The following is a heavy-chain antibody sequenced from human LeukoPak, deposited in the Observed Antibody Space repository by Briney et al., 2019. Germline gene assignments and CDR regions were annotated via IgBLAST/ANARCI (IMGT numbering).Heavy chain of an antibody. CDR3: ARDRDYYGSGRFTGYFEH. CDR2: ISFDGRNK. CDR1: GFTFSSYA. J-gene: IGHJ4*02. Sequence: GGSLRLSCAASGFTFSSYAMHWVRQAPGKGLEWVAAISFDGRNKYHADAVKGRFTISRDNSKNTLYLQLNNVRPEDTAVYSCARDRDYYGSGRFTGYFEHWGQGTLVTVSS. D-gene: IGHD3-10*01. V-gene: IGHV3-30*04.